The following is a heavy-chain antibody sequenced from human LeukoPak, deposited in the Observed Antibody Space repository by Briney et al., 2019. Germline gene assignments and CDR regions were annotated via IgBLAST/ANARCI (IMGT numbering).Heavy chain of an antibody. J-gene: IGHJ3*02. Sequence: AGGSLRLSCAASGFTFSSYGMHWVRQAPGKGLEWVAVISYDGSNKYYADSVKGRFTISRDNSKNTLYLQMNSLRAEDTAVYYCAKDRRDGYKVDAFDIWGQGTMVTVSS. D-gene: IGHD5-24*01. CDR2: ISYDGSNK. V-gene: IGHV3-30*18. CDR3: AKDRRDGYKVDAFDI. CDR1: GFTFSSYG.